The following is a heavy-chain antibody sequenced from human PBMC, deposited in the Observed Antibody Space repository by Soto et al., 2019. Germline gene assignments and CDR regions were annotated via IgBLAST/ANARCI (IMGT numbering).Heavy chain of an antibody. J-gene: IGHJ4*02. CDR3: AKDISGDYLTYFDY. CDR2: ISYDGSYK. V-gene: IGHV3-30*18. D-gene: IGHD4-17*01. Sequence: HWARQAPGKGLEWVAVISYDGSYKYYGDSVKGRFTISRDNTKNSLYLQMNSLRAEDTALYYCAKDISGDYLTYFDYWGQGTLVTVSS.